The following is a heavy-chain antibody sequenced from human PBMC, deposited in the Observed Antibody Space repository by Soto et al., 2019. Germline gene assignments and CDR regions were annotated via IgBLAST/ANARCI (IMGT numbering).Heavy chain of an antibody. J-gene: IGHJ5*02. D-gene: IGHD3-10*01. CDR2: ISAYNGNT. CDR3: ARTPTYYYGSGSYSHNWFDP. V-gene: IGHV1-18*01. Sequence: EASVKVSCKASGYTFTSYGISWVRQAPGQGLEWMGWISAYNGNTNYAQKLQGRVTMTTDTSTSTAYMELRSLRSDDTAVYYCARTPTYYYGSGSYSHNWFDPWGQGTLVTVSS. CDR1: GYTFTSYG.